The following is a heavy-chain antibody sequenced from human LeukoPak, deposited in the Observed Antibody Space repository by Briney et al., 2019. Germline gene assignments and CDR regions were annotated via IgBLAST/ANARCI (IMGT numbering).Heavy chain of an antibody. CDR3: ARRDYYDSSGYYSRDAFDI. Sequence: GGSLRLSCAASGFTFSSYSMNWVRQAPGKGLEWVSSISSSSSYIYYADSVKGRFTISRDNAKNSLYLQMNSLRAEDTAVYYCARRDYYDSSGYYSRDAFDIWGQGTMVTVSS. J-gene: IGHJ3*02. V-gene: IGHV3-21*01. D-gene: IGHD3-22*01. CDR2: ISSSSSYI. CDR1: GFTFSSYS.